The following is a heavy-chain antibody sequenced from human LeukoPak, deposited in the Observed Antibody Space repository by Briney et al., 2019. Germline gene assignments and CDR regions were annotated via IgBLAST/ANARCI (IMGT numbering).Heavy chain of an antibody. CDR3: AKELHVSGNYAFGY. D-gene: IGHD3-10*01. Sequence: PGGSLRLSCAASGFTFSSCALSWVRQAPGKGLEWVSTVSVNGGTTYYADSVKGRFTISRDNSKNTLYLQMNSLRAEDTAVYFCAKELHVSGNYAFGYWGQGTLVTVSS. CDR1: GFTFSSCA. J-gene: IGHJ4*02. CDR2: VSVNGGTT. V-gene: IGHV3-23*01.